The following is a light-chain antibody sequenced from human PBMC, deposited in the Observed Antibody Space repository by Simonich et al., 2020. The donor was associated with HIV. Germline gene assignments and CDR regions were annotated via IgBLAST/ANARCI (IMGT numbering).Light chain of an antibody. Sequence: DIVMTQSPDSLAVSLGERATINCKSSQSVLYNSHNKHYLVWYQQKPGQPPKLLIYWASTRESGVPYRFSGSGSGTDFTLTISSLQAEDVAVYYCQQYYSTPRTFGQGTKVEIK. CDR1: QSVLYNSHNKHY. J-gene: IGKJ1*01. CDR2: WAS. CDR3: QQYYSTPRT. V-gene: IGKV4-1*01.